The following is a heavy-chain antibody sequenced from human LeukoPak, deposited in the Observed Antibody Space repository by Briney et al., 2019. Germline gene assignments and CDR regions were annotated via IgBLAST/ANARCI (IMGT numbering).Heavy chain of an antibody. V-gene: IGHV3-23*01. Sequence: PGGSLRLSCAASGFTFSSYAMSRVRPAPGKGLEWVSALSGSDGTTYYADSVKGRFSISRDYSENTLYLQLNSLRAEDTAVYYCARGPCSSTSCNGFYGMDVWGQGTTVTVSS. CDR1: GFTFSSYA. J-gene: IGHJ6*02. CDR2: LSGSDGTT. D-gene: IGHD2-2*01. CDR3: ARGPCSSTSCNGFYGMDV.